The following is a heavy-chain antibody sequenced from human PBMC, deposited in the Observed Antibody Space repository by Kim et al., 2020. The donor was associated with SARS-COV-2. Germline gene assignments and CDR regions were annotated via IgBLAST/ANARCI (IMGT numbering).Heavy chain of an antibody. CDR3: VGCSGGACRDAFDI. J-gene: IGHJ3*02. D-gene: IGHD2-15*01. V-gene: IGHV3-23*01. Sequence: ADSVTGRFTISRDNSKNTLYLQMNSLRAEDTAVYYCVGCSGGACRDAFDIWGQGTRVTVSS.